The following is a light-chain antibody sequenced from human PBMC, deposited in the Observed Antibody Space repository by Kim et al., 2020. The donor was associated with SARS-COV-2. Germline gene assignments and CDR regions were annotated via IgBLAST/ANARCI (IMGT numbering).Light chain of an antibody. V-gene: IGKV1-39*01. CDR1: QSISSY. CDR2: AAC. CDR3: QKSYTIPYT. J-gene: IGKJ2*01. Sequence: DIQMTQSPSSLSASVGDRVTITCRASQSISSYLNWYQQKPGKAPKLLIYAACSLQSGVQSRFSGSGSGTDFTLTISSLQPEDSATYYRQKSYTIPYTFGQGTKLEI.